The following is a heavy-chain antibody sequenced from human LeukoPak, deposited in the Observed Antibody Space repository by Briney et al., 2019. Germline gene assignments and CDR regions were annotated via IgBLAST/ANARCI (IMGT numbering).Heavy chain of an antibody. CDR1: GYTFTSYG. J-gene: IGHJ4*02. CDR3: ARGVDGYSIEPFDY. CDR2: ISAYNGNT. D-gene: IGHD5-24*01. V-gene: IGHV1-18*01. Sequence: ASVKVSCKASGYTFTSYGISWVRQAPGQGLEWMGWISAYNGNTNYAQKLQGRVTMTTDTSTSTAYMGLRSLRSDDTAVYYCARGVDGYSIEPFDYWGQGTLVTVSS.